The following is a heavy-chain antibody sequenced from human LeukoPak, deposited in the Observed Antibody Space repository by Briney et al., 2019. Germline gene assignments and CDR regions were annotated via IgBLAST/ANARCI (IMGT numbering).Heavy chain of an antibody. J-gene: IGHJ5*02. Sequence: GASVKVSCKASGYILTSYYMHWVRQAPGQGLEWMGLINSSGGRTNYAQKFQGRLTMTRDMSTSTVYMELSSLRSEDTAVYYCARALPHRRLMDITMNQHWFDPWGQGTLVTVSS. CDR3: ARALPHRRLMDITMNQHWFDP. V-gene: IGHV1-46*01. CDR2: INSSGGRT. D-gene: IGHD5-18*01. CDR1: GYILTSYY.